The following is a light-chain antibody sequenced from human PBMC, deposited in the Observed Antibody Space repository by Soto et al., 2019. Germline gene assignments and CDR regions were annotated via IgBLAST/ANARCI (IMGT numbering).Light chain of an antibody. CDR2: EGS. CDR3: CSYAGSSTWV. J-gene: IGLJ3*02. CDR1: SSDVGKYNL. Sequence: QSALTQPASVSGSPGQSITISCTGTSSDVGKYNLVSWYQEHPGKAPKLMIYEGSKRPSGVSNRFSGSKSGNTASLTSSGLQAEDEDDYYCCSYAGSSTWVFGGGTKLTVL. V-gene: IGLV2-23*01.